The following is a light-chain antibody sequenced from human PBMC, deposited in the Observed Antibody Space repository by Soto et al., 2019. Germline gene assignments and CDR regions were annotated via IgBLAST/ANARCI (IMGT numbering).Light chain of an antibody. CDR3: QQYNNWPIT. J-gene: IGKJ5*01. CDR1: QSVRSSY. V-gene: IGKV3D-15*01. CDR2: GAS. Sequence: VLTQSPGALSLSPGERATLSCRASQSVRSSYLAWYQQKPGRAPRLLIYGASTRATGIPARFSGSGSVTEFTLTISSLQSEDFAVYYCQQYNNWPITFGQGTRLEI.